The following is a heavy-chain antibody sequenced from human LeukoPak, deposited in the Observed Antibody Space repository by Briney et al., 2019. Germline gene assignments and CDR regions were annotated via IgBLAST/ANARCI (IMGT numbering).Heavy chain of an antibody. CDR3: VRDRGYCSGGSCYGLYFDY. CDR2: ISSGSGYI. V-gene: IGHV3-21*01. Sequence: GGSLRLSCAASGFTFSSYSMNWLRQAPGKGLEWVSSISSGSGYINYVDSVKGRFTVSRDNAKNSLYLQMKSLTAEDTAIYYCVRDRGYCSGGSCYGLYFDYWGQGTLVTVSS. J-gene: IGHJ4*02. CDR1: GFTFSSYS. D-gene: IGHD2-15*01.